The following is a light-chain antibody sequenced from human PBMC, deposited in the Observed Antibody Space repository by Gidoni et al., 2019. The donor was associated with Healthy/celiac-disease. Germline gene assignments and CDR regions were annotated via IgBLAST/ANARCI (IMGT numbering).Light chain of an antibody. CDR1: QSVSSC. Sequence: DIVLTHSPATLSLSPGERATLSCRASQSVSSCLAWYQQKPGQAPRLLIYDASNRATGIPSRFSGSGSVTDFTLTISSLEPEDFAVYYCQQRSNWQGLTFGGGTKVEIK. CDR3: QQRSNWQGLT. V-gene: IGKV3-11*01. CDR2: DAS. J-gene: IGKJ4*01.